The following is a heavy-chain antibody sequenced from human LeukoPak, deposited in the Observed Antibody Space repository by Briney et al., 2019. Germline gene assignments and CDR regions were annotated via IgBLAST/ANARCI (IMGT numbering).Heavy chain of an antibody. CDR2: INPNSGGT. Sequence: GASVKVSCKASGYTFTGYYMHWVRQAPGQGLEWMGWINPNSGGTNYAQKFQGRVTMTRDTSISTAYMELSRLRSDDTAVYYCARKRVESSSWYLDEYFQHWGQGTLVTVSS. V-gene: IGHV1-2*02. J-gene: IGHJ1*01. CDR3: ARKRVESSSWYLDEYFQH. D-gene: IGHD6-13*01. CDR1: GYTFTGYY.